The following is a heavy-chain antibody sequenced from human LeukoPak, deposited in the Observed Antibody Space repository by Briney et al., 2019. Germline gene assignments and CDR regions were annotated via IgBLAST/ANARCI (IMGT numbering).Heavy chain of an antibody. Sequence: SETLSLTCAVYGGSFSGYYWSWIRQPPGKGLEWIGEINHSGSTNYNPSPKSRVTISGDTSKNQFSLKLSSVTAADTAVYSCARVGYSYVINDWSRTGLGAYPTKYYYHMDVWSKGTTVTVSS. D-gene: IGHD5-18*01. CDR2: INHSGST. CDR1: GGSFSGYY. V-gene: IGHV4-34*01. J-gene: IGHJ6*03. CDR3: ARVGYSYVINDWSRTGLGAYPTKYYYHMDV.